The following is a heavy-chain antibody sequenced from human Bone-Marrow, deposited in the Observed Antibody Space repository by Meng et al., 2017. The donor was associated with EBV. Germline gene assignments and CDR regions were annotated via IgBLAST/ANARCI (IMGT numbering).Heavy chain of an antibody. V-gene: IGHV3-11*01. D-gene: IGHD3-10*01. CDR1: GFTFSDYY. Sequence: QVQLVESGGGLVKPGGSRRLSCAASGFTFSDYYMSWIRQAPGKGLEWVSYMSSTGSTIYYADSVEGRFTISRDNAKNSLYLQMNSLRAEDAAVYYCARGSVLWFGELCDYWGQGTLVTVSS. J-gene: IGHJ4*02. CDR2: MSSTGSTI. CDR3: ARGSVLWFGELCDY.